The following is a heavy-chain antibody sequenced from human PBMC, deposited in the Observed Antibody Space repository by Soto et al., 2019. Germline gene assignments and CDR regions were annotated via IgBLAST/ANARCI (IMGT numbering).Heavy chain of an antibody. D-gene: IGHD4-17*01. J-gene: IGHJ6*02. Sequence: GVSVEATWKDSGYGLTSYDSGWARQATGQGLEWMGWMNPNSGNTGYAQKFQGRVTMTRNTSISTAYMELSSLRSEDTAVYYCARERSYGMDVWGQGTTVTVSS. CDR2: MNPNSGNT. CDR3: ARERSYGMDV. CDR1: GYGLTSYD. V-gene: IGHV1-8*01.